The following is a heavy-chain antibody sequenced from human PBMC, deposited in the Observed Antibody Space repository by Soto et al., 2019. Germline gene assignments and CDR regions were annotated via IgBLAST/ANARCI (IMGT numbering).Heavy chain of an antibody. D-gene: IGHD3-10*02. CDR1: GGSISSGGYY. J-gene: IGHJ4*02. CDR3: ARCVYVKNYFDY. CDR2: IYNSGST. Sequence: QVQLQESGPGLVKPSQTLSLTCNVSGGSISSGGYYWSWIRQHPGKGLEWIGYIYNSGSTYYNPSLQSRVTISVDTSKNQVSLKLSSVTAADTAVYYCARCVYVKNYFDYWGQGTLVTVSS. V-gene: IGHV4-31*03.